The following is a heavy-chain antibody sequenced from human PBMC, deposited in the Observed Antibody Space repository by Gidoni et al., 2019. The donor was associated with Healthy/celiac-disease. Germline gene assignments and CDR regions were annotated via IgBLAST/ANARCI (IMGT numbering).Heavy chain of an antibody. V-gene: IGHV3-11*01. CDR3: ARAPDPDYGGNSGQDY. CDR1: GFPFRDYY. Sequence: QVQLVESGGGLVKPGGSLRFSCAASGFPFRDYYMSWIRQAPGKGLEWVPYISSSGRTIYYADTVKGRFTISRDNAKNSLYLQMNSLRSEDTAGYYCARAPDPDYGGNSGQDYWGQGTLVTVSS. D-gene: IGHD4-17*01. CDR2: ISSSGRTI. J-gene: IGHJ4*02.